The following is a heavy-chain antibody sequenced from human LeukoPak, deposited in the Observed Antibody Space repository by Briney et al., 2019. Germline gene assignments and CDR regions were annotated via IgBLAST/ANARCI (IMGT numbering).Heavy chain of an antibody. Sequence: SETLSLTCTVSSDSITSYYWNWIRQPPGKGLEWIGYISSSGTTNYNPSRKSRVTISIDTSKNQFSLRLSSVNAADTAGYYCARSDWYLNLVYRGQGTLVTVSS. CDR1: SDSITSYY. J-gene: IGHJ4*02. V-gene: IGHV4-59*01. CDR2: ISSSGTT. CDR3: ARSDWYLNLVY. D-gene: IGHD6-19*01.